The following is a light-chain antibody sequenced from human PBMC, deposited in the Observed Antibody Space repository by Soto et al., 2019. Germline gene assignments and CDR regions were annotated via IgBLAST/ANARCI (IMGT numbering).Light chain of an antibody. CDR1: SSNIGAGYD. Sequence: QSVLTQPPSVSGAPGQRVTISCTESSSNIGAGYDVHWYQQLPGTAPRLLIYGNSKRPSGVPDRFSGSKSGTSASLAITGLQAEDEADYYCQSYDSNTVVFGGGTKLTV. CDR2: GNS. V-gene: IGLV1-40*01. J-gene: IGLJ2*01. CDR3: QSYDSNTVV.